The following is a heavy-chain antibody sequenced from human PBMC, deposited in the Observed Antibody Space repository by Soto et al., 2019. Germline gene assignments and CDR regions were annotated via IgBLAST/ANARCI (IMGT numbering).Heavy chain of an antibody. CDR3: VRDSNSPARFGY. Sequence: EVQLVESGGGVVQPGGSLRLSCAASGFTVSSSYMGWVRQAPGKGLEWISVIHSGGSTYDADSVKGRFTISRDNSKSTLYLQMNSLRVEDTAVYYCVRDSNSPARFGYWGQGTLVIVSS. D-gene: IGHD6-13*01. V-gene: IGHV3-66*01. J-gene: IGHJ4*02. CDR1: GFTVSSSY. CDR2: IHSGGST.